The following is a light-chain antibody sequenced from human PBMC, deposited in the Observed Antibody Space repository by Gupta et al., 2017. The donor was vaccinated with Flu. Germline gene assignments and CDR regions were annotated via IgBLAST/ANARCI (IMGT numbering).Light chain of an antibody. Sequence: DIVLTQSPDSLAVSLGERATINCRSSRSVLYHSNNKNYLAWYQQKPGQPPKLLIYWASTRESGVPDRFSGSGSGTDFTLTISSLQAEDVAVYYCQQYYATASWTFGQGTKVEIK. V-gene: IGKV4-1*01. J-gene: IGKJ1*01. CDR2: WAS. CDR3: QQYYATASWT. CDR1: RSVLYHSNNKNY.